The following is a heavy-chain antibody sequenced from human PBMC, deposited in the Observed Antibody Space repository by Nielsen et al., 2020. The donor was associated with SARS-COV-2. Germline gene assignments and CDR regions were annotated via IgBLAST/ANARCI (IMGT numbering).Heavy chain of an antibody. D-gene: IGHD3-22*01. Sequence: GESLKISCAASGFTFSSYSMNWVRQAPGKGLEWVSSISSSSSYIYYADSVKGRFTISRDNAKNSLYLQMSSLRAEDTAVYYCAKSPFYDSSGYKRYWYFDLWGRGTLVTVSS. CDR2: ISSSSSYI. CDR3: AKSPFYDSSGYKRYWYFDL. J-gene: IGHJ2*01. V-gene: IGHV3-21*01. CDR1: GFTFSSYS.